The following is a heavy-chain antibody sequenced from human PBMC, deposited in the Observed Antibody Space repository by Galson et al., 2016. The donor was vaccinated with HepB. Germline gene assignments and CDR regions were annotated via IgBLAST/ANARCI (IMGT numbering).Heavy chain of an antibody. CDR1: GGSISSSTYF. Sequence: SETLSLTCSISGGSISSSTYFWGWIRQPPGKGLEWIGTIYFTGSTYCNPSLKSRVTISVDTSKNQFSLRLSSVTAADTAVYYCARLTVTEIDYWGQGTLVTVSS. CDR3: ARLTVTEIDY. CDR2: IYFTGST. V-gene: IGHV4-39*01. J-gene: IGHJ4*02. D-gene: IGHD4-17*01.